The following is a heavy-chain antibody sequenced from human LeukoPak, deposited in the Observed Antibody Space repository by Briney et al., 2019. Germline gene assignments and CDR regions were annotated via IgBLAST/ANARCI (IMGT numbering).Heavy chain of an antibody. CDR3: ARGTYSYDY. CDR1: GFSFSSYS. V-gene: IGHV3-48*04. J-gene: IGHJ4*02. Sequence: GGSLRLSCAASGFSFSSYSMNWVRQAPGKGLEWVSYISHTGSTMSYADSVKGRFTISRDNARNSLYLQMNSLRAEDTAVYYCARGTYSYDYWGQGTLVTVSS. D-gene: IGHD5-18*01. CDR2: ISHTGSTM.